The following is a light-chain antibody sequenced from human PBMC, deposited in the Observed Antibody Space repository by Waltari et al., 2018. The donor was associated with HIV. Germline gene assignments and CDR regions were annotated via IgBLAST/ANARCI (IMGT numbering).Light chain of an antibody. J-gene: IGLJ1*01. V-gene: IGLV2-8*01. CDR3: SSYGGRNYFYA. Sequence: QSALTQPPSASGSPGQSVTISCTGTSSDVGGYNYVSWYQQHPGKAPKRIIYEVNKRPSGVPDRFSGSKSGNTASLTVSGLQAEDEADYFCSSYGGRNYFYAFGTGTKVTVL. CDR2: EVN. CDR1: SSDVGGYNY.